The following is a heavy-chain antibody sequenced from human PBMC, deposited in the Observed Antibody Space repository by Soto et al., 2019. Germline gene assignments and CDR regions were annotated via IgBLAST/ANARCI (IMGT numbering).Heavy chain of an antibody. CDR3: ATLPRDCSSTGRYLPPDV. J-gene: IGHJ6*04. CDR2: ISAYNGNT. Sequence: GASVKVSCKASGYTLTSYGISWVRQAPVEGLEWMGWISAYNGNTNYAQKLQGRVTMTTDTSTSTAYMELRSLRSDDTAVYYCATLPRDCSSTGRYLPPDVWGKGTTDIGSS. D-gene: IGHD2-2*01. CDR1: GYTLTSYG. V-gene: IGHV1-18*01.